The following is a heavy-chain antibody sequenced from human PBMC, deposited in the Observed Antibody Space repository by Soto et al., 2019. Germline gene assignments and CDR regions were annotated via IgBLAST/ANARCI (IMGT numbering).Heavy chain of an antibody. CDR2: ISGSGPTI. CDR3: ARGSIASAGIFAY. J-gene: IGHJ4*02. CDR1: GFTFSDYY. D-gene: IGHD6-13*01. Sequence: LRLSCAASGFTFSDYYMNWVRQAPGKGLEWVSYISGSGPTIYYADSVRGRFTISRDKAKNSLYLQMNSLRAEDTAVYYCARGSIASAGIFAYWGQGTLATGSS. V-gene: IGHV3-11*01.